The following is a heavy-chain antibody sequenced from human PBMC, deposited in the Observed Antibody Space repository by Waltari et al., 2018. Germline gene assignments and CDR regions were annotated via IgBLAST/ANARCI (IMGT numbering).Heavy chain of an antibody. D-gene: IGHD4-17*01. CDR2: IRSKGNSYAT. Sequence: EVQLVESGGGLVQPGGSLKVSCAASGFTFSGPAMHWVRQASGKGLEWVGRIRSKGNSYATAYAASVKGRFTISRDDSKNTAYLQMNSLKTEDTAVYYCTRLPDYGDYVLHAFDIWGQGTMVTVSS. CDR3: TRLPDYGDYVLHAFDI. J-gene: IGHJ3*02. CDR1: GFTFSGPA. V-gene: IGHV3-73*01.